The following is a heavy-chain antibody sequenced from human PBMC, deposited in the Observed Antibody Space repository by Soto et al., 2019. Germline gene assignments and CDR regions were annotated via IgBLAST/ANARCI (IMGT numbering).Heavy chain of an antibody. Sequence: QVQLVQSGADVRKPGASVTVSCKVSGYTISEVSIHWVRQTPGKGLEWMGGFDHENDETSYAQKLQGRVTLTEDTATVTAYLMWRTLRAEDTAIYYGARAAYCAGATGYSGYDGFVPWGQGTQVTVSS. D-gene: IGHD2-21*01. V-gene: IGHV1-24*01. CDR2: FDHENDET. CDR1: GYTISEVS. CDR3: ARAAYCAGATGYSGYDGFVP. J-gene: IGHJ5*02.